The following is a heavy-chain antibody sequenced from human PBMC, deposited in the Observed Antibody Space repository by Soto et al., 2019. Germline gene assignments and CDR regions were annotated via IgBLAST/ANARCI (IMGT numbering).Heavy chain of an antibody. J-gene: IGHJ4*02. CDR2: IDVLDGA. CDR3: SDWRAGGPVNLDH. D-gene: IGHD2-15*01. Sequence: GGSLRLSCVVSGLSLNNYAIAWVRHAPGKGLEFVSTIDVLDGAWYSDSVRGRLAISRDVSRNTVYLQMSSLRVEDTAIYFCSDWRAGGPVNLDHWGPGTRVTVSS. CDR1: GLSLNNYA. V-gene: IGHV3-23*01.